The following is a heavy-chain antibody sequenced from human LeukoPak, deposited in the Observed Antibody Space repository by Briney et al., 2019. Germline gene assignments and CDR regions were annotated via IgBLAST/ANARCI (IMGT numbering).Heavy chain of an antibody. Sequence: SETLSLTCAVYGGSFSGYYWSWIRQPPGKGLEWIGEINHSGSTNYNPSLKSRVTISVDTSKNQFSLKLSSVTAADTAVYYCARGNYGGNSLYYYYMDVWGKGTTVTISS. V-gene: IGHV4-34*01. J-gene: IGHJ6*03. CDR2: INHSGST. CDR3: ARGNYGGNSLYYYYMDV. CDR1: GGSFSGYY. D-gene: IGHD4-23*01.